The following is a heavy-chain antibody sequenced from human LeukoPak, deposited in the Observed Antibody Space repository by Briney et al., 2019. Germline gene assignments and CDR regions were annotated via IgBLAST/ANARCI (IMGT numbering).Heavy chain of an antibody. V-gene: IGHV3-30*02. D-gene: IGHD6-6*01. CDR3: AKDLQPARLRWVVADY. J-gene: IGHJ4*02. CDR2: IRYDGSNK. CDR1: GFTFSSYG. Sequence: GGSLRLSCAASGFTFSSYGMHWVRQAPGKGLEWVACIRYDGSNKYYADSVKGRFTISRDNSKNTLYLQMNSLRAEDTAVYYCAKDLQPARLRWVVADYWGQGTLVTVSS.